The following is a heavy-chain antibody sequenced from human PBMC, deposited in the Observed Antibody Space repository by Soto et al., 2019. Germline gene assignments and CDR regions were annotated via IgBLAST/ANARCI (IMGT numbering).Heavy chain of an antibody. V-gene: IGHV3-21*01. J-gene: IGHJ6*02. CDR3: AREYTAWPLAYGLDV. CDR2: ISSRSDI. CDR1: GFTFSTYS. D-gene: IGHD2-2*02. Sequence: XGSLRLSCVGSGFTFSTYSINWVRQAAGKGLEWVSSISSRSDIYYADSVRGRFTISRDNAKNSVSLQMNSLRAEDTAVYYCAREYTAWPLAYGLDVWGQGTTVTVSS.